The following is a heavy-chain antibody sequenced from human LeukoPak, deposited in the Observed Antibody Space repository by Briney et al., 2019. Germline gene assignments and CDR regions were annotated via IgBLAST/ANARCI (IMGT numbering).Heavy chain of an antibody. CDR3: ARDCGLYFDY. Sequence: GGSLRLSCAASGFTFSSYAMHWVRHAPGKGLEWVAVISYDGSNKYYADSVKGRFTISRDNSKNTLYLQMNSLRAEDTAVYYCARDCGLYFDYWGQGTLVTVSS. CDR2: ISYDGSNK. CDR1: GFTFSSYA. J-gene: IGHJ4*02. V-gene: IGHV3-30-3*01. D-gene: IGHD2-21*01.